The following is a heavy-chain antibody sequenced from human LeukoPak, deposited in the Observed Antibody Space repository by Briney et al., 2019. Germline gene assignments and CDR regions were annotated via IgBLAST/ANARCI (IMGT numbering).Heavy chain of an antibody. J-gene: IGHJ4*02. Sequence: GGSLRLSCAASGFTFSSYEMNWVRQAPGKGLGWVSYISSSGSTIYYADSVKGRFTISRDNAKNTLYLQMNSLRAEDTAVYYCVRNLDFWGDSEDYWGQGTLVTVSS. CDR1: GFTFSSYE. D-gene: IGHD3-3*01. CDR2: ISSSGSTI. V-gene: IGHV3-48*03. CDR3: VRNLDFWGDSEDY.